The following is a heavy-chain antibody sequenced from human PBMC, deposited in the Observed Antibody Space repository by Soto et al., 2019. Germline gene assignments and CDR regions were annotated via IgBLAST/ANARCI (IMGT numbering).Heavy chain of an antibody. CDR2: IYYSGST. Sequence: QVQLQESGPGLVKPSQTLSLTCTVSGGSISSGGYYWSWIRQHPGKGLEWIGYIYYSGSTYYNPSLKIRVTISVDTSKNQFSLKLSSVTAADTAVYYCARDLGSENCSSTSCHWGWFDPWGQGTLVTVSS. V-gene: IGHV4-31*03. D-gene: IGHD2-2*01. CDR3: ARDLGSENCSSTSCHWGWFDP. CDR1: GGSISSGGYY. J-gene: IGHJ5*02.